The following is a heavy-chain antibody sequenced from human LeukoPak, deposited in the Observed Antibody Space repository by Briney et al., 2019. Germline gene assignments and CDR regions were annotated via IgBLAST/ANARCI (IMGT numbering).Heavy chain of an antibody. CDR2: ISGSGGST. D-gene: IGHD3/OR15-3a*01. CDR3: AKGTHYYYYYYMDV. CDR1: GFTVSSNY. J-gene: IGHJ6*03. Sequence: PGGSLRLSCAATGFTVSSNYMSWVRQAPGKGLEWVSVISGSGGSTYYADSVKGRFTISRDNSKNTLYLQMNSLRAEDTAVYYCAKGTHYYYYYYMDVWGKGTTVTVSS. V-gene: IGHV3-23*01.